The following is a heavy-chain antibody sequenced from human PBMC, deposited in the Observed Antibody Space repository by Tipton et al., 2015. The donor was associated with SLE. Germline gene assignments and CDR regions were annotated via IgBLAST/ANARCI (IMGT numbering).Heavy chain of an antibody. CDR3: AREAWELLHYCSYYYIDL. J-gene: IGHJ6*03. CDR2: ITSSAGYK. Sequence: SLRLSCAASGFNFSDYDMNWVRQAPGKGLEWVSSITSSAGYKYYADSVKGRFIISRDDAKNSLYLQMNSLRAEDTAVYYCAREAWELLHYCSYYYIDLWGKGTTVTVSS. V-gene: IGHV3-21*01. D-gene: IGHD1-26*01. CDR1: GFNFSDYD.